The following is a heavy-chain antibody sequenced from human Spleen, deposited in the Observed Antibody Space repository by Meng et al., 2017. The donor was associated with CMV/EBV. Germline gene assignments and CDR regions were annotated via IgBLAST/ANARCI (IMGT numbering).Heavy chain of an antibody. Sequence: LYLTCAVYGGSFSGYYWNWIRQPPGKGLEWIGEINHSGSTNYNPSLKSRVTISADTSKNQFSLKLSSVTAADTAVYYCARESPGDYWGQGTLVTVSS. D-gene: IGHD3-10*01. CDR3: ARESPGDY. CDR1: GGSFSGYY. CDR2: INHSGST. V-gene: IGHV4-34*01. J-gene: IGHJ4*02.